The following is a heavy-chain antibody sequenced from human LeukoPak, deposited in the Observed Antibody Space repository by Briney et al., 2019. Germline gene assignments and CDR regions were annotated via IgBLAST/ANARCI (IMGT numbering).Heavy chain of an antibody. CDR2: INPNSGGT. CDR1: GYTFTGYY. Sequence: GSSVKVSCKASGYTFTGYYMHWVRQAPGQGLEWMGWINPNSGGTNYAQKFQGRVTMTRDTSISTAYMELSRLGSDDTAVYYCARVMVRGGYDYWGQGTLVTVSS. J-gene: IGHJ4*02. V-gene: IGHV1-2*02. CDR3: ARVMVRGGYDY. D-gene: IGHD3-10*01.